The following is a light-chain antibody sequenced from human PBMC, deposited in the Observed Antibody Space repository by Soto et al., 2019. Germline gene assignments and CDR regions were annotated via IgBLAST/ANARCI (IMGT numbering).Light chain of an antibody. J-gene: IGKJ1*01. CDR2: AES. Sequence: IQMTQSPSSLSASEGDRVIITCRASQPISTYLNWFQQKTGKAPKILIYAESTLQSGVPSRFSGSGSGTELNLAISTLEPEDLATYYCQKSYNAPPTFGQGTKVDIK. CDR1: QPISTY. CDR3: QKSYNAPPT. V-gene: IGKV1-39*01.